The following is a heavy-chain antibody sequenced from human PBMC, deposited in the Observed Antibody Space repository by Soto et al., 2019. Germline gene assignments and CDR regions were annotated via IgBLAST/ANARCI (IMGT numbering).Heavy chain of an antibody. Sequence: QITLKESGPPLVKPTQTLTLTCTFSGFSLSTSGVGVGWIRQPPGKALEWLALIYWDDDKRYSPSLKSRLTITKDTSKNQVDLTMTNMDPVDTATYYCARRSVQGDFHYWGQGTLVTVSS. CDR3: ARRSVQGDFHY. CDR1: GFSLSTSGVG. J-gene: IGHJ4*02. CDR2: IYWDDDK. V-gene: IGHV2-5*02.